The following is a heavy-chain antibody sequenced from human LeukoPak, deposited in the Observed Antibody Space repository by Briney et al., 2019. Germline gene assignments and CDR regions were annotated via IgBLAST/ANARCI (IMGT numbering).Heavy chain of an antibody. CDR1: ELKFSQIG. J-gene: IGHJ4*02. CDR2: ISGSGGSP. Sequence: GGSLRLSCVTSELKFSQIGMTWLCQAPGKGLEWAATISGSGGSPFYADSVKARFTISRDNSKNTLYLEMNSLRVEDTAVYYCARAPTRPTLIAYDLYFDSWGQGSLVTVSS. CDR3: ARAPTRPTLIAYDLYFDS. D-gene: IGHD3-22*01. V-gene: IGHV3-23*01.